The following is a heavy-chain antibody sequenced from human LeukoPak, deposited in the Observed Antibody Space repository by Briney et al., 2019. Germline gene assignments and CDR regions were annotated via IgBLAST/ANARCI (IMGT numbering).Heavy chain of an antibody. Sequence: SETLSLTCTVSGVSIGRGGYYWSWIRQHPGKGLEWIGYIYYSGSTYYNPSLKSRVTISVDTSKNQFSLKLSSVTAADTAVYYCARDRSSGYLLDYWGQGTLVTVSS. J-gene: IGHJ4*02. CDR1: GVSIGRGGYY. V-gene: IGHV4-31*03. D-gene: IGHD3-22*01. CDR3: ARDRSSGYLLDY. CDR2: IYYSGST.